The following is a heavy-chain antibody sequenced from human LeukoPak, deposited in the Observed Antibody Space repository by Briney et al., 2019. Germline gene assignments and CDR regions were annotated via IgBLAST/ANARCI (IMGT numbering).Heavy chain of an antibody. CDR1: GFTFSSYW. D-gene: IGHD1/OR15-1a*01. Sequence: QPGGSLRLSCTTSGFTFSSYWMSWVRQAPGKGLEWPGNIKEDGSEKYDVDSVKGRFTISRDNAKNSLYLQMNSLRVEDTAIYYCARGTRVGTPYNWFDPWGQGTLVTVSS. V-gene: IGHV3-7*01. CDR2: IKEDGSEK. J-gene: IGHJ5*02. CDR3: ARGTRVGTPYNWFDP.